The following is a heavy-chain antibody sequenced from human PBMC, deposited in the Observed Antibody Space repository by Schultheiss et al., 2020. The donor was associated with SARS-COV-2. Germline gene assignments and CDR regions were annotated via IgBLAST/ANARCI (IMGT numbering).Heavy chain of an antibody. Sequence: SVKVSCKASGYTFTGYYMHWVRQAPGQALEWMGRIIPILGIANYAQKFQGRVTITADKSTSTAYMELSSLRSEDTAVYYCATRYSYGGFDYWGQGTLVTVSS. CDR3: ATRYSYGGFDY. D-gene: IGHD5-18*01. J-gene: IGHJ4*02. V-gene: IGHV1-69*02. CDR2: IIPILGIA. CDR1: GYTFTGYY.